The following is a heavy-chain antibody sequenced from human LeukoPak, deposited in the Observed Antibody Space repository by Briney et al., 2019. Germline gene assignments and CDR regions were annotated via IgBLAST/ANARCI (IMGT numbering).Heavy chain of an antibody. V-gene: IGHV3-74*03. Sequence: GGSLRLSCAASGFTITNHWMYWVRQAPGRGLVSVSRIKSDERSAAYADSVKGRFTISRDNAKNTLYLQMNSLRAEDTAVYYCATVFKGSSLQDYWGQGTLVTVSS. CDR1: GFTITNHW. CDR3: ATVFKGSSLQDY. CDR2: IKSDERSA. J-gene: IGHJ4*02. D-gene: IGHD1-26*01.